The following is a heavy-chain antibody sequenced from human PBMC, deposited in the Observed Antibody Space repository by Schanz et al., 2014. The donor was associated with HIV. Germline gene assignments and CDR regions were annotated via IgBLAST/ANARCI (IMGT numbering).Heavy chain of an antibody. J-gene: IGHJ6*02. V-gene: IGHV4-34*01. CDR3: GRGTRYERDYVGPRSDGMDV. Sequence: QVQLQQWGAGLLKPSETLSLTCAVYGGSFRGYYWTWIRQFPGLGLEWIGEINHSGSTNYTPSLKSRVTISVDTSKNHFSLNLTSVTAADTAVYFCGRGTRYERDYVGPRSDGMDVWGQGTTVIVSS. CDR1: GGSFRGYY. D-gene: IGHD4-17*01. CDR2: INHSGST.